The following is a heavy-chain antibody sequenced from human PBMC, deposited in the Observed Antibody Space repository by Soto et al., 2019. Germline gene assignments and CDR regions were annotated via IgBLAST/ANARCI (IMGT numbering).Heavy chain of an antibody. CDR1: GYTFTSYG. CDR2: ISAYNGNT. J-gene: IGHJ6*02. D-gene: IGHD4-17*01. Sequence: QVQLVQSGAEVKKPGASVKVSCKASGYTFTSYGISWVRQAPGQGLEWMGWISAYNGNTNYAQKLQGRVNMTTDTSTSAAYMELRSLRSDDTAVYYCARRSTVTRSYYYYGMDVWGQGTTVTVSS. V-gene: IGHV1-18*04. CDR3: ARRSTVTRSYYYYGMDV.